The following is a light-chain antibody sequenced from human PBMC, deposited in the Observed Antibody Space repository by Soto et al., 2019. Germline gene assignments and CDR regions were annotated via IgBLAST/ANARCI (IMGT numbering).Light chain of an antibody. V-gene: IGLV2-14*01. CDR3: GTYTGSSPLL. J-gene: IGLJ2*01. CDR1: SSDVGAYNY. CDR2: EVS. Sequence: QSALTQPASVSGSPGQSITISCTGTSSDVGAYNYVSWYQQYPGKAPKLMIYEVSNRPSGVSNRFSGSRSGDTASLTISGLQAEDEAAYDCGTYTGSSPLLFGGGTVVTVL.